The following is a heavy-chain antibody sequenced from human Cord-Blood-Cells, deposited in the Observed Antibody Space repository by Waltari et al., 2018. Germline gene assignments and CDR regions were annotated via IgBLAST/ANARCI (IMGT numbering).Heavy chain of an antibody. CDR3: AHRTASGVAFDI. CDR1: GFSLSTTGVG. CDR2: IYWDDDK. J-gene: IGHJ3*02. V-gene: IGHV2-5*02. D-gene: IGHD6-13*01. Sequence: QITLKDAGPTLVKPTQTLTLTCTFSGFSLSTTGVGVGWIRQPPGKALEWLALIYWDDDKRYSPSLNSRLTITKDTSKNQVVLTMTNMDPVDTATYYCAHRTASGVAFDIWGQGTMVTVSS.